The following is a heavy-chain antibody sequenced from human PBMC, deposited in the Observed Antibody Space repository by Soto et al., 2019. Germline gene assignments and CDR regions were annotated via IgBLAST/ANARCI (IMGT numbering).Heavy chain of an antibody. D-gene: IGHD4-17*01. CDR3: ARGKFYGDYVEDAFDI. Sequence: GSLRLSCAASGFTFSSYSMNWVRRAPGKGLERVSYISSSSSTIYYADSVKGRFTISRDNARNSLYLQMNSLRAEDTAVYYCARGKFYGDYVEDAFDIWGQGTMVTVSS. J-gene: IGHJ3*02. CDR1: GFTFSSYS. CDR2: ISSSSSTI. V-gene: IGHV3-48*01.